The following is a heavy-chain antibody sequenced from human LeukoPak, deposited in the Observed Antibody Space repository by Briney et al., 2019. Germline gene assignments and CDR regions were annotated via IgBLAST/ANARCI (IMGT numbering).Heavy chain of an antibody. CDR1: GGSISGYY. CDR2: INHSGST. J-gene: IGHJ6*02. V-gene: IGHV4-34*01. Sequence: SETLSLTCTVSGGSISGYYWSWIRQPPGKGLEWIGEINHSGSTNYNPSLKSRVTISVDTSKNQFSLKLSSVTAADTAVYYCARDRHGVRGVYRYYYYGMDVWGQGTTVTVSS. D-gene: IGHD3-10*01. CDR3: ARDRHGVRGVYRYYYYGMDV.